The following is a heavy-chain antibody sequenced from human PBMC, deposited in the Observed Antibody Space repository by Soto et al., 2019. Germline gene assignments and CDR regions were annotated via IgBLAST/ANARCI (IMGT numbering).Heavy chain of an antibody. CDR1: GFTFSDYY. D-gene: IGHD6-13*01. J-gene: IGHJ5*02. Sequence: PGGSLRLSCAASGFTFSDYYMSWIRQAPGKGLEWVSYISSSGSTIYYADSVKGRFTISRDNAKNSLYLQMNSLRAEDTAVYYCARDSSSWYATQNWFDPWGQGTLVTVSS. V-gene: IGHV3-11*01. CDR2: ISSSGSTI. CDR3: ARDSSSWYATQNWFDP.